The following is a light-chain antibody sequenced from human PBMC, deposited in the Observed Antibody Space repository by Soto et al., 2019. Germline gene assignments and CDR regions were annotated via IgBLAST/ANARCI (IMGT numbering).Light chain of an antibody. CDR2: GAS. J-gene: IGKJ2*01. V-gene: IGKV3-20*01. CDR1: QSVSSAF. Sequence: ETVLTQSPGTLSLSPGERATLSCRASQSVSSAFFAWYQQRPGLAPRLLIYGASSRATGIRDRFSGSGSGTVFTLTISRLEPEVFAVYYCHQYGNSPYTFSLWIKLEIK. CDR3: HQYGNSPYT.